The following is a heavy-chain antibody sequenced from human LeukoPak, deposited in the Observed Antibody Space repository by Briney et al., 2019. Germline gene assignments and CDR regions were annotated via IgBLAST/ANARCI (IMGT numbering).Heavy chain of an antibody. Sequence: GGSLRLSCSASGFTFTDYFMIWIRQPPGKVLEWLSYMSSSGSTIHYADSVKGRFTISRENATNLLYLRMPSLRAEDTAVYYCARDSTLSGGQYYFDYWGQGILVTVSS. CDR1: GFTFTDYF. V-gene: IGHV3-11*01. D-gene: IGHD2-15*01. J-gene: IGHJ4*02. CDR2: MSSSGSTI. CDR3: ARDSTLSGGQYYFDY.